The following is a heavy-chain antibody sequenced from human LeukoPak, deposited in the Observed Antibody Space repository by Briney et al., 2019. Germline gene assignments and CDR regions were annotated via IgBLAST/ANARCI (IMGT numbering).Heavy chain of an antibody. CDR1: GGSISSYY. CDR3: ARALVRGVTGRYYYGMDV. D-gene: IGHD3-10*01. V-gene: IGHV4-59*01. J-gene: IGHJ6*02. CDR2: VYYGAST. Sequence: PSETLSLTRTVSGGSISSYYWSWIRQPPGKGLEWIGYVYYGASTNYSPSLKSRVTISVDTSKNQFSLKLTSVTAADTAVYYCARALVRGVTGRYYYGMDVWGQGTTVTVSS.